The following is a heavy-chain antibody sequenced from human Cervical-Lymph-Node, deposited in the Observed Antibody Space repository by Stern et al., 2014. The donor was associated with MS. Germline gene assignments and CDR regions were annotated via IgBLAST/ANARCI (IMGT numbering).Heavy chain of an antibody. CDR2: IIPSFDTV. J-gene: IGHJ4*02. D-gene: IGHD6-13*01. Sequence: QVQLVQSGAEVKKPGSSVRVSCRASGDTFSSNSFSWVRQAPGQGLEGVGGIIPSFDTVNYARKCPGRVTITADESTSTVFLELSSLRSDDTGVYYCARDQGGIAADWGQGTLVTVSS. CDR1: GDTFSSNS. V-gene: IGHV1-69*01. CDR3: ARDQGGIAAD.